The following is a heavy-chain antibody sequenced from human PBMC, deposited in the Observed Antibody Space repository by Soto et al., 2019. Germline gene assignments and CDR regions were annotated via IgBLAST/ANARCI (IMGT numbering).Heavy chain of an antibody. D-gene: IGHD5-18*01. CDR1: GFTXXXXW. CDR2: INSDGSST. CDR3: ARESYAMVTDYGMDV. Sequence: GGSLRLSCAASGFTXXXXWXDXXXXAPGKGLVWVSRINSDGSSTSYADSVKGRFTISRDNAKNTLYLQMNSLRAEDTAVYYCARESYAMVTDYGMDVWGQGTTVTRSS. J-gene: IGHJ6*02. V-gene: IGHV3-74*01.